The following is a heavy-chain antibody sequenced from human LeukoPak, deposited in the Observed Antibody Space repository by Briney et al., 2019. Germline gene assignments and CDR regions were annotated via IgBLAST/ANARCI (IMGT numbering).Heavy chain of an antibody. Sequence: GGSLRLSCAASGFTFSSYSMNWVRQAPGKGLEWVSSTSSSSSYIYYADSVKGRFTISRVNAKNSLYLQMNSLRAEDTAVYYCARSGSYAGGFDYWGQGTLVTVSS. J-gene: IGHJ4*02. CDR1: GFTFSSYS. V-gene: IGHV3-21*01. CDR2: TSSSSSYI. CDR3: ARSGSYAGGFDY. D-gene: IGHD1-26*01.